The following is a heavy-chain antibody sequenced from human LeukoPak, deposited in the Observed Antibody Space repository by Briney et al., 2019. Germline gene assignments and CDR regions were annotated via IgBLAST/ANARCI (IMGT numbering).Heavy chain of an antibody. CDR1: GITLSNYG. J-gene: IGHJ4*02. V-gene: IGHV3-23*01. Sequence: GGSLRLSCAVSGITLSNYGMSWVRQAPGKGLEWVAGISGSGGGTNYADSVKGRFSISRDNPKNTLYLQMNSLRAEDTAVYFCAKRGVVIRVVLVGFHKEAYYFDSWGQGALVTVSS. CDR2: ISGSGGGT. CDR3: AKRGVVIRVVLVGFHKEAYYFDS. D-gene: IGHD3-10*01.